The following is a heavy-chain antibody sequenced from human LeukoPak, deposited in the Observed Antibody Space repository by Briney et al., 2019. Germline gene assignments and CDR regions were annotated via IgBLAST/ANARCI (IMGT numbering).Heavy chain of an antibody. CDR1: EYTFTSSA. CDR3: ARSSSYDFWSGFPDD. Sequence: ASVKVSCEASEYTFTSSAFHWVRQAPGQRLEWMGWINGGNGNTRYSQNFQDRVTITRDTTASITYMELSSLRSEDTAVYYCARSSSYDFWSGFPDDWGQGTLVTVSS. D-gene: IGHD3-3*01. CDR2: INGGNGNT. J-gene: IGHJ4*02. V-gene: IGHV1-3*01.